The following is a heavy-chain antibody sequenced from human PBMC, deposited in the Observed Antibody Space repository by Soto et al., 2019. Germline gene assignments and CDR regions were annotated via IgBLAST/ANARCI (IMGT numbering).Heavy chain of an antibody. J-gene: IGHJ6*02. CDR2: IYPSDSDT. D-gene: IGHD2-2*01. CDR3: ASSPRGYCSSTSCRELGNYYGMDV. V-gene: IGHV5-51*01. CDR1: GYTFTIYW. Sequence: PGESLKISCKGSGYTFTIYWIAWVRQMPGKGLEWMGIIYPSDSDTRYSPSFQGQVTISADKSISTAYLQWSSLKASDTAMYYCASSPRGYCSSTSCRELGNYYGMDVWGQGTTVTVSS.